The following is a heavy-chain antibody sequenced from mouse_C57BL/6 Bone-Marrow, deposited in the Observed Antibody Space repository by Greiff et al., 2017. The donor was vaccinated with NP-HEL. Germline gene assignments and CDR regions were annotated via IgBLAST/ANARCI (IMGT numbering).Heavy chain of an antibody. J-gene: IGHJ4*01. Sequence: VHLQESGPGLVQPSQSLSITCTVSGFSLTSYAVPWVRQSPGKGLEWLGVIWRGGSSDYNPAFMSSLSITKDNSKSQVFFKMNSLQADDTARYCCATFITTVVAHYYAMDYWGQGTSVTVSS. D-gene: IGHD1-1*01. CDR2: IWRGGSS. CDR1: GFSLTSYA. CDR3: ATFITTVVAHYYAMDY. V-gene: IGHV2-5*01.